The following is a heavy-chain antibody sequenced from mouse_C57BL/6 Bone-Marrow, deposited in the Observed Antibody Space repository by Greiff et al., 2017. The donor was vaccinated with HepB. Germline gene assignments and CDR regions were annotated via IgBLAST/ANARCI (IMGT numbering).Heavy chain of an antibody. CDR1: GFTFSDYY. CDR3: ARQGVYYGSSSFAY. Sequence: EVQLQESGGGLVQPGGSLKLSCAASGFTFSDYYMYWVRQTPEKRLEWVAYISNGGGSTYYPDTVKGRFTISRDKAKNTQYLQMSRLKSEDTAMYYCARQGVYYGSSSFAYWGQGTLVTVSA. CDR2: ISNGGGST. D-gene: IGHD1-1*01. J-gene: IGHJ3*01. V-gene: IGHV5-12*01.